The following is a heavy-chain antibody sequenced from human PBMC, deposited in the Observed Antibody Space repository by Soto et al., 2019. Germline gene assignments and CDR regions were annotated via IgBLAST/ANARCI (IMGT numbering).Heavy chain of an antibody. CDR2: ISSSSSYI. CDR3: ARDFLLEVVAASVSTFDY. J-gene: IGHJ4*02. D-gene: IGHD2-15*01. V-gene: IGHV3-21*01. Sequence: GGSLRLSCAASGFTFSSYSMNWVRQAPGKGLEWVSSISSSSSYIYYADSVKGRFTISRDNAKNLLYLQMNSLRAEDTAVYYCARDFLLEVVAASVSTFDYWGQGTLVTVS. CDR1: GFTFSSYS.